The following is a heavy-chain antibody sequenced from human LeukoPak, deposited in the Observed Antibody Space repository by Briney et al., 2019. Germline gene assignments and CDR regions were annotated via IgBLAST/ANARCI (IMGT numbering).Heavy chain of an antibody. D-gene: IGHD3-9*01. Sequence: GGSLKLSCAASGFTFSSNWMSWVRQAPGKGLGWVASIKQDGSEKYYVDSVKGRFTISRDNAKNSLSLQMNSLRAEDTAVYYCARSGLRYFDCPDYWGQGALVTVSS. J-gene: IGHJ4*02. CDR3: ARSGLRYFDCPDY. CDR2: IKQDGSEK. V-gene: IGHV3-7*05. CDR1: GFTFSSNW.